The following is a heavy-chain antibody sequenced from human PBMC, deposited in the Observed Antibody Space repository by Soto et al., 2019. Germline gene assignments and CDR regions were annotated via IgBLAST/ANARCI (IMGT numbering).Heavy chain of an antibody. CDR1: GYTFTNYW. CDR2: IFPRDFDV. J-gene: IGHJ5*01. CDR3: ARLVSLLQPIDS. Sequence: GESLKISCQTSGYTFTNYWIGWVRQMPGGGLEWLGLIFPRDFDVRYSPSVEGQVTISADRSTATAFLQWRSREASDSALYFCARLVSLLQPIDSWGQGTPVTVSS. D-gene: IGHD4-4*01. V-gene: IGHV5-51*01.